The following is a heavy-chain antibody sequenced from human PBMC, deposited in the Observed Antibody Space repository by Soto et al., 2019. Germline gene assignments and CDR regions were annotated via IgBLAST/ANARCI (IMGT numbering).Heavy chain of an antibody. D-gene: IGHD1-26*01. CDR2: IGGSGDST. V-gene: IGHV3-23*01. CDR1: GFTFSSYA. J-gene: IGHJ4*02. Sequence: EVQLLESGGGLVQPGGSLRLSCAASGFTFSSYAMRWVRQAPVKGLEWVSAIGGSGDSTYYADSVKGRFTIARDNSKNTLYLQMNSLRAEDTAVYYCARRGSGSYYDYWGQGTVVTVSS. CDR3: ARRGSGSYYDY.